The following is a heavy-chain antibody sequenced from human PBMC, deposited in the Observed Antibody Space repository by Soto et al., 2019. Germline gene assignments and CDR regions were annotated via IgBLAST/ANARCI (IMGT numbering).Heavy chain of an antibody. Sequence: GGSLRLSCAASGFTFSDYYMSWIRQAPGKGLEWVSYISSSGRTIYYADSVKGRFTISRDNAKNSLYLQMNSLRAEDTAVYYCARVGSDYCSSTSCREYFQHWGQGTLVTVSS. D-gene: IGHD2-2*01. CDR2: ISSSGRTI. CDR1: GFTFSDYY. J-gene: IGHJ1*01. V-gene: IGHV3-11*01. CDR3: ARVGSDYCSSTSCREYFQH.